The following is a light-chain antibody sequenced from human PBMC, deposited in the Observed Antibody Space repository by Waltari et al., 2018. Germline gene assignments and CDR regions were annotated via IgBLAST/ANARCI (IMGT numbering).Light chain of an antibody. CDR2: EGT. CDR3: SSYTGSTTLLV. J-gene: IGLJ2*01. Sequence: QSALTQPASVSGSPGQSITLSCTGTTSDIGNHDYVSWYQQHPGKAPKLLIYEGTNRPSGVSTRFSGSKSGSTASLTISGLQADDEAHYYCSSYTGSTTLLVFGGGTDLTVL. V-gene: IGLV2-14*01. CDR1: TSDIGNHDY.